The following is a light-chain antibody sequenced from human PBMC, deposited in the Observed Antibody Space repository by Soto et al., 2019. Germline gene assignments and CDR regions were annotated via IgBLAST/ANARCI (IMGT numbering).Light chain of an antibody. CDR1: SSDVGAYNF. J-gene: IGLJ1*01. Sequence: QSALIQPRSVSGSPGQSVTISCTGTSSDVGAYNFVSWYQQHPGKVPKLMIYDVSKRPSGVPDRFSGSKSGNTASLTISGLQPDDEADYYCSSFATTSFVFGTGTKVTVL. V-gene: IGLV2-11*01. CDR2: DVS. CDR3: SSFATTSFV.